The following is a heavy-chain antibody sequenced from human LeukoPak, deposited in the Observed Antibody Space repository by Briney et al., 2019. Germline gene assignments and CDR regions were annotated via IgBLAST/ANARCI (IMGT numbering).Heavy chain of an antibody. D-gene: IGHD3-10*01. Sequence: GGSPRLSCAASGFTFSSYGMSWVRQAPGKGLEWVSAISGSGGSTYYADSVKGRFTISRDNSKNTLYLQMNSLRAEDTAVYYCAKGGYYGSGSYLDYWGQGTLVTVSS. CDR2: ISGSGGST. J-gene: IGHJ4*02. CDR1: GFTFSSYG. V-gene: IGHV3-23*01. CDR3: AKGGYYGSGSYLDY.